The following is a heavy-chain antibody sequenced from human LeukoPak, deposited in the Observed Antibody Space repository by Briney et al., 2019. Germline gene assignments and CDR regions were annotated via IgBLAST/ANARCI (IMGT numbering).Heavy chain of an antibody. D-gene: IGHD6-19*01. CDR3: AKISLAGDYFDY. V-gene: IGHV5-51*01. CDR2: INPRDSDT. CDR1: GYRFTTYW. Sequence: GESLKISCKASGYRFTTYWIGWVRQMPGKGLEWMGIINPRDSDTRYSPSFLGQVTFSADKSINTAYLQWRSLKAPDTAMYYCAKISLAGDYFDYWGQGTLVIVSS. J-gene: IGHJ4*02.